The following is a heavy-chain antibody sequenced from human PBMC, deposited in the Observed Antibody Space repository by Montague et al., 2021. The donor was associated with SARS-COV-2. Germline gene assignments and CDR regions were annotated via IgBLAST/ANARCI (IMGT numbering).Heavy chain of an antibody. CDR1: SGSISTGHH. CDR2: IYYGGST. V-gene: IGHV4-31*03. D-gene: IGHD3-10*01. CDR3: ARDHGQWFGELWGHGLDV. J-gene: IGHJ6*02. Sequence: TLSLTCSVSSGSISTGHHWSWIRQHPMKGLEWIGYIYYGGSTXYNPSFKGRVTISIDTAKNQFSLELTSMTAADTAVYYCARDHGQWFGELWGHGLDVWGQGTTVIVSS.